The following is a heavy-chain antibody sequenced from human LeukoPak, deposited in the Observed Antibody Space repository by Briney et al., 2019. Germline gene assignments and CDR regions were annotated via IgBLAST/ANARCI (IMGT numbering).Heavy chain of an antibody. Sequence: SETLSLTCTVSGYSISSGYYWGWIRQPPGKGLEWIGSIYHSGSTYYNPSLKSRVTISVDTSKNQFSLKLSSVTAADTAVYYCARRAYSAYYFDYWGQGTLVTVSS. V-gene: IGHV4-38-2*02. CDR3: ARRAYSAYYFDY. CDR2: IYHSGST. D-gene: IGHD1-26*01. J-gene: IGHJ4*02. CDR1: GYSISSGYY.